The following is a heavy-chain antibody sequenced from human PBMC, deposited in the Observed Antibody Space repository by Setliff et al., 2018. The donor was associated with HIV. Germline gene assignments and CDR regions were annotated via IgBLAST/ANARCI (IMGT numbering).Heavy chain of an antibody. J-gene: IGHJ4*02. CDR2: ISYTGIT. Sequence: SETLSLTCTVSGGSISRGSYSWGWIRQPPGKGLEWIGSISYTGITNYNPALKSRVTISVDTSQNQFSLKLTSVTAADTAVYYCARLRQWLAFFDSWGQGTLVTVSS. CDR3: ARLRQWLAFFDS. D-gene: IGHD6-19*01. V-gene: IGHV4-39*01. CDR1: GGSISRGSYS.